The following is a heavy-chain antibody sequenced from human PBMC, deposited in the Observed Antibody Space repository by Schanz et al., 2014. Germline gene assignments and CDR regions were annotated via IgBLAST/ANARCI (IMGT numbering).Heavy chain of an antibody. J-gene: IGHJ4*02. CDR2: IRPDNGHT. CDR3: ARDFSAYVGNYFDY. D-gene: IGHD5-12*01. Sequence: QVQLVQSGAEVKKPGASVKVSCKASGYTFTSYSIHWVRQAPGQGLEWLGWIRPDNGHTTYSQKVRDRVIFTTDTSANTAYMELRSLRSDDTAVYYCARDFSAYVGNYFDYWGQGTLVTVSS. V-gene: IGHV1-3*01. CDR1: GYTFTSYS.